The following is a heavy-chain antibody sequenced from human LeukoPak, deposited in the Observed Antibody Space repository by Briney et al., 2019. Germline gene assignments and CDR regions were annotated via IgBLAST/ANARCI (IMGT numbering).Heavy chain of an antibody. Sequence: ASVKVSCKASGYSFTSYGISWVRQAPGQGLEWMGWISAYNSNTNYAQNLQGRVTMTTDTSTSTVYLDLRSLRSDDTAVYYCARDPGSSSWPNWFDPWGQGTLVTVSS. J-gene: IGHJ5*02. D-gene: IGHD6-13*01. CDR2: ISAYNSNT. V-gene: IGHV1-18*01. CDR3: ARDPGSSSWPNWFDP. CDR1: GYSFTSYG.